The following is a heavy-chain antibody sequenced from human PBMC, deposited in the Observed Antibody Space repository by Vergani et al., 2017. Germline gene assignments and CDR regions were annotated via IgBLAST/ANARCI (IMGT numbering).Heavy chain of an antibody. CDR2: ISSSSSYT. CDR1: GGSFSGYY. J-gene: IGHJ6*03. V-gene: IGHV3-11*05. CDR3: ARGLELTYYYYYYMDV. Sequence: QVQLQQWGAGLLKPSETLSLTCAVYGGSFSGYYWSWIRQPPGKGLEWVSYISSSSSYTNYADSVKGRFTISRDNAKNSLYLQMNSLRAEDTAVYYCARGLELTYYYYYYMDVWGKGTTVTVSS. D-gene: IGHD1-7*01.